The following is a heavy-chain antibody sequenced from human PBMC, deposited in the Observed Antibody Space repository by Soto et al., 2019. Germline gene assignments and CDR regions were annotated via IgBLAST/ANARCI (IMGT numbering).Heavy chain of an antibody. CDR1: GGSLSGYY. CDR3: AAGLGMAYGMDV. V-gene: IGHV4-34*01. Sequence: SETLSLTCAVYGGSLSGYYWSWIRQPPGKGLEWIGEINHSGSTNYNPSLKSRVTISVDTSKNQFSLKLSSVTAADTAVYYCAAGLGMAYGMDVWGQGTTVTVS. CDR2: INHSGST. J-gene: IGHJ6*02. D-gene: IGHD7-27*01.